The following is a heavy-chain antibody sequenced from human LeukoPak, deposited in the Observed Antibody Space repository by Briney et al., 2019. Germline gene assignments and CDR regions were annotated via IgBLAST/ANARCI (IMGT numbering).Heavy chain of an antibody. CDR1: GGSFSSHY. CDR2: IYYSGST. J-gene: IGHJ3*02. CDR3: ARARIVGAFGDAFDI. V-gene: IGHV4-59*11. Sequence: SETLSLTCTVSGGSFSSHYWSWIRQPPGKGLEWIGYIYYSGSTNYNPSLKSRVTISVDTSKNQFSLKLSSVTAADTAVYYCARARIVGAFGDAFDIWGQGTMVTVSS. D-gene: IGHD1-26*01.